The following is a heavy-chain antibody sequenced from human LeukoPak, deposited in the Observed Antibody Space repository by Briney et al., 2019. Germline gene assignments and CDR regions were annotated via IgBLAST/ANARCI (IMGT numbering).Heavy chain of an antibody. D-gene: IGHD3-10*01. CDR3: AKDHGRDYYGSGRYDY. J-gene: IGHJ4*02. CDR1: GFTFSTYD. CDR2: FSSSGNMT. V-gene: IGHV3-23*01. Sequence: GGSLRLSCAASGFTFSTYDISWVRQAPGKGLEWVSTFSSSGNMTYYADSVKGRFTISRDNSKNTLYLQMNSLRAEDTAVYYCAKDHGRDYYGSGRYDYWGQGTLVTVSS.